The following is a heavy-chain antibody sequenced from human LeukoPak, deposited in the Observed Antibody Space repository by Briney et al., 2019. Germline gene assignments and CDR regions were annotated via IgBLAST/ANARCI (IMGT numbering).Heavy chain of an antibody. CDR2: IHYSGST. CDR3: ARDRPLGTGDVFDI. J-gene: IGHJ3*02. D-gene: IGHD1-14*01. Sequence: SETLSLTCTVSGGSISSDFWSWIQQSPGKGLEWIGYIHYSGSTNYNPSLKSRVTISVDTSKNQFSLRLSSVTAADTAVYYCARDRPLGTGDVFDIWGQGTMVTVSS. CDR1: GGSISSDF. V-gene: IGHV4-59*01.